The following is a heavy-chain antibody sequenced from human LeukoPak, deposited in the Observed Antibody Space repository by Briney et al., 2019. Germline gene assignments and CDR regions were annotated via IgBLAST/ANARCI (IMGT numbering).Heavy chain of an antibody. CDR2: IYYSGST. J-gene: IGHJ4*02. Sequence: SETLSLTCTVSGGSISSHYWSWIRQPPGKGLEWIGYIYYSGSTNYNPSLKSRVTISVDTSKNQFSLKLSSVTAADTAVYYCARLGCSSTSCSYFDYWGQGTLVTVSS. D-gene: IGHD2-2*01. CDR3: ARLGCSSTSCSYFDY. CDR1: GGSISSHY. V-gene: IGHV4-59*08.